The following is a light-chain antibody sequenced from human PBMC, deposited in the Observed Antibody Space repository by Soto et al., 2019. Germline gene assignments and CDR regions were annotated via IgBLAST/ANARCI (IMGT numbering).Light chain of an antibody. Sequence: DIQLTQSPSFLSASVGDRVTITCRASQGIGTYVAWYQQEPGKAPNLLIYVAYTLQSGVPSRFSGSGSGTEFTLTISSLQPEDFATYYCQQLHSYPLTFGGGTKVEIK. J-gene: IGKJ4*01. V-gene: IGKV1-9*01. CDR2: VAY. CDR3: QQLHSYPLT. CDR1: QGIGTY.